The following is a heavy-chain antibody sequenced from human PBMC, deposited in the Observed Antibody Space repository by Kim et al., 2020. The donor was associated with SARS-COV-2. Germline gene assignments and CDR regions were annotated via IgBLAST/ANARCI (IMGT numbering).Heavy chain of an antibody. V-gene: IGHV3-23*01. J-gene: IGHJ4*02. Sequence: GGSLRLSCAASGFTFSSYVMSWVRQAPGKGLEWVSAISGSGGSTYYADSVKGRFTISRDNSKNTLYLQMNSLRAEDTAVYYCARAGGGTPFDYWGQGTLVTVSS. CDR1: GFTFSSYV. D-gene: IGHD3-16*01. CDR3: ARAGGGTPFDY. CDR2: ISGSGGST.